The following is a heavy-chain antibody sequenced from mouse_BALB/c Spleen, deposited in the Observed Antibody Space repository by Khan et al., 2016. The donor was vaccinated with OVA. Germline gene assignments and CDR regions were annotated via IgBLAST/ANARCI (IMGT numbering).Heavy chain of an antibody. D-gene: IGHD1-1*01. J-gene: IGHJ2*01. CDR1: GYTFINYW. CDR3: ARRGLRWDFDY. Sequence: QVQLKQSGAELAKPGASVKMSCKASGYTFINYWILWVKQRPGQGLEWIGYINPSTGYTEYNQNFKDKAILTADKSSSTAYMILSSLTSEDSAVYYCARRGLRWDFDYWGQGTTLTVSS. V-gene: IGHV1-7*01. CDR2: INPSTGYT.